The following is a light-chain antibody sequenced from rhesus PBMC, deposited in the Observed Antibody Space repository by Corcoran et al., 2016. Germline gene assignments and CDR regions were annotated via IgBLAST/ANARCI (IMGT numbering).Light chain of an antibody. J-gene: IGKJ1*01. CDR1: QGISKY. CDR3: QQHNTYPWT. V-gene: IGKV1S14*01. Sequence: DIQMTQSPSSLSASVGDTVTITCRASQGISKYLAWYQQKPGKVPKPLIYYASNLESGVPSRFSGRGSGTDVNLTISSLQPEDVAPSYCQQHNTYPWTFGRGTKVEIE. CDR2: YAS.